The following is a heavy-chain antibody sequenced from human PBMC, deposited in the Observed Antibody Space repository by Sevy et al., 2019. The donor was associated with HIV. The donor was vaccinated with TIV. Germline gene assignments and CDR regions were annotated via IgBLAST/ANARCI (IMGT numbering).Heavy chain of an antibody. CDR3: ASRYSSGWYNY. D-gene: IGHD6-19*01. Sequence: GGSLRLSCAASGFTVSSNYMSWVRQAPGKGLEWVSVIYSGGGTNYADSVKGRFTISRDNSKNSLYLQMNSLRVEDTVMYYCASRYSSGWYNYWGQGTLVTVSS. CDR2: IYSGGGT. CDR1: GFTVSSNY. J-gene: IGHJ4*02. V-gene: IGHV3-53*01.